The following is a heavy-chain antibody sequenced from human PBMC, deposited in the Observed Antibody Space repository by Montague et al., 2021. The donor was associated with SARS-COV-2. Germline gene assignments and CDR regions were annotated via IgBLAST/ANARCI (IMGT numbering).Heavy chain of an antibody. CDR3: ARDGYNAHQNYWYFDL. Sequence: SETLSLTCTVSGGSISTYYWSWIRQPPGKGLEWIGYIYYSGSTNYSPSLKSRVTISVDTSKSQFSLKLSSVTAAGTAVYYCARDGYNAHQNYWYFDLWGRGTLVTVSS. D-gene: IGHD5-24*01. V-gene: IGHV4-59*12. J-gene: IGHJ2*01. CDR2: IYYSGST. CDR1: GGSISTYY.